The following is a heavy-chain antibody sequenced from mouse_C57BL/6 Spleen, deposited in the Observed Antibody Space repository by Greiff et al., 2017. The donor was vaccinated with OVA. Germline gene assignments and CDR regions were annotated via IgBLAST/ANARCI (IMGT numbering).Heavy chain of an antibody. CDR2: ISDGGSYT. J-gene: IGHJ2*01. CDR1: GFTFSSYA. D-gene: IGHD1-1*01. CDR3: ATITTVENPFDY. Sequence: DVHLVESGGGLVKPGGSLKLSCAASGFTFSSYAMSWVRQTPEKRLEWVATISDGGSYTYYPDNVKGRFTISRDNAKNNLYLQMSHLKSEDTAMYYCATITTVENPFDYWGQGTTLTVSS. V-gene: IGHV5-4*01.